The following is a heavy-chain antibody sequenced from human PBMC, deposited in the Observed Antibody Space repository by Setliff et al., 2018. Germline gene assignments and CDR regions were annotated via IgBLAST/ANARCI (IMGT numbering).Heavy chain of an antibody. Sequence: PSETLSLTCAVYGGSFSGYYWSWLRQPPGKGLEWIGEINHSGSTNYNPSLKSRVTISVDTSKTQFSLKLSSVTAAATAVYYCARGWGSGWSKEGAFDIWGQGTMVTVSS. J-gene: IGHJ3*02. CDR3: ARGWGSGWSKEGAFDI. CDR1: GGSFSGYY. CDR2: INHSGST. D-gene: IGHD6-19*01. V-gene: IGHV4-34*01.